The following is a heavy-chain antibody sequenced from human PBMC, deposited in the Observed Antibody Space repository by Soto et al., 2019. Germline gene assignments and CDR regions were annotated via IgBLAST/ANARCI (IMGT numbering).Heavy chain of an antibody. Sequence: EVRLVESGGGLMQPGGSLRLSCAASGFSVSTNYMTWVRQAPEKGLEWVSVTYTGGTTYYADSVKGRFTISRDNSKNTLYLQMDSLRGEDTAVYYCARAYGDYGTLYFDLWGRGTLVTVSS. CDR3: ARAYGDYGTLYFDL. CDR1: GFSVSTNY. CDR2: TYTGGTT. V-gene: IGHV3-53*01. J-gene: IGHJ2*01. D-gene: IGHD4-17*01.